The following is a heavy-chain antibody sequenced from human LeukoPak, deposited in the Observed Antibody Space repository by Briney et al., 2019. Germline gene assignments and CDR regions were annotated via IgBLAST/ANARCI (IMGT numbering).Heavy chain of an antibody. Sequence: ASVKVSCKAFGYTFTSYDINWVRQATGQGLEWMGWMNPNSGNTGYAQKFQGRVTMTRNTSISTAYMELRSLRSEDTAVYYCATSYSSSSSEIDYWGQGTLVTVSS. CDR3: ATSYSSSSSEIDY. J-gene: IGHJ4*02. D-gene: IGHD6-6*01. CDR1: GYTFTSYD. V-gene: IGHV1-8*01. CDR2: MNPNSGNT.